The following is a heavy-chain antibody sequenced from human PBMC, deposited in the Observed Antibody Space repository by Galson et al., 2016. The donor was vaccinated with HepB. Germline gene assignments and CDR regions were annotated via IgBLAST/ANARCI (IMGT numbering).Heavy chain of an antibody. CDR2: IIPPFGAT. Sequence: SVKVSCKASGGTFSNFAISWLRQAPGQGLEWMGGIIPPFGATNYAQKFQGRVTITADKSTTTVYMDLSSLRSEDTAVYYCARGGGITRVRGVMPGWFDPWGQGTLVTVSS. CDR3: ARGGGITRVRGVMPGWFDP. D-gene: IGHD3-10*01. V-gene: IGHV1-69*06. CDR1: GGTFSNFA. J-gene: IGHJ5*02.